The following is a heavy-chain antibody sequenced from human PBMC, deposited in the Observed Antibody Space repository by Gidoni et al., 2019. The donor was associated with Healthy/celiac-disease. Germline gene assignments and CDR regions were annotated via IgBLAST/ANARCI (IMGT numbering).Heavy chain of an antibody. V-gene: IGHV5-51*01. Sequence: EVQLVQSGAEVKKPGESLKISCKGSGYSFTSYWIGWVRQMPGKGLEWMGIIYPGDSDTRYSPSFQGQVTISADKSISTAYLQWSSLKASDTAMYYCARQVEAMVPFDAFDIWGQGTMVTVSS. D-gene: IGHD5-18*01. CDR2: IYPGDSDT. CDR1: GYSFTSYW. CDR3: ARQVEAMVPFDAFDI. J-gene: IGHJ3*02.